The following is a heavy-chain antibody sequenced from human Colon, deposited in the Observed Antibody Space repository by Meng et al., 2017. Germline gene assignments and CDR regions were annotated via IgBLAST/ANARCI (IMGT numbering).Heavy chain of an antibody. J-gene: IGHJ4*02. V-gene: IGHV5-51*01. CDR1: GYIFTNYR. Sequence: GGSLRFSCQGSGYIFTNYRVAWGRQMPGKGLEWMGIIYPGDSEIRYSPSFQGQVSISADKSISTAHLQWSSLKASDTAVYYCAQGYYYDKSGYSFDHWGQGTLVTVSS. CDR3: AQGYYYDKSGYSFDH. CDR2: IYPGDSEI. D-gene: IGHD3-22*01.